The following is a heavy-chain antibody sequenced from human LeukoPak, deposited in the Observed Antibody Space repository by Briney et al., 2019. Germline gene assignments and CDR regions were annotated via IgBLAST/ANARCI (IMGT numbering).Heavy chain of an antibody. CDR1: VGSFSGYY. CDR3: ARGRPRTVDY. CDR2: INHSGST. Sequence: SETLSLTSAVYVGSFSGYYWSWIRDPPGKGLEWIGEINHSGSTNYNPSLKSRVTISVDTSKNQFSLKLSSVTAADTAVYYCARGRPRTVDYWGQGTLVTVSS. V-gene: IGHV4-34*01. J-gene: IGHJ4*02.